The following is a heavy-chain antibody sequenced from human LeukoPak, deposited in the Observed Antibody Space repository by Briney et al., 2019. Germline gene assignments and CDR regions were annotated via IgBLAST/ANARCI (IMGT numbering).Heavy chain of an antibody. CDR3: AKDAFKVRGVIIARAHKPNAFDI. Sequence: PGGSLRLSCAASGFTFSSYAMSWVRQAPGKGLEWVSAISGSGGSTYYADSVKGRFTIFRDNSKNTLYLQMNSLRAEDTAVYYCAKDAFKVRGVIIARAHKPNAFDIWGQGTMVTVSS. CDR1: GFTFSSYA. J-gene: IGHJ3*02. D-gene: IGHD3-10*01. V-gene: IGHV3-23*01. CDR2: ISGSGGST.